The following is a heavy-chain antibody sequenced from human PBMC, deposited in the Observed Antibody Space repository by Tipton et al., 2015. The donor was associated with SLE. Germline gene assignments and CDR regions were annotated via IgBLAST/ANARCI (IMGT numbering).Heavy chain of an antibody. CDR2: IYTSGST. Sequence: TLSLTCTVSGGSISSGSYYWSWIRQPAGKGLEWIGRIYTSGSTNYSPSLKSRVTISVDTSKNQFSLKLSSVTAADTAVYYCARGDMVVVPAAGGGYYYYMDVWGKETTVTVSS. V-gene: IGHV4-61*02. D-gene: IGHD2-2*01. CDR1: GGSISSGSYY. CDR3: ARGDMVVVPAAGGGYYYYMDV. J-gene: IGHJ6*03.